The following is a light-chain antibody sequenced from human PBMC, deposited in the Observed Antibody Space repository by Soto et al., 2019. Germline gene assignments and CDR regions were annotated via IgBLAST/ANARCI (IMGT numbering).Light chain of an antibody. CDR2: WAS. CDR1: QSVLYSSDNKNY. CDR3: QQYYRTLT. Sequence: DIVMTQSPDSLAVSLGERATINCTSSQSVLYSSDNKNYLAWYQQKPAQPPKLLIYWASTRDSGFPDRFSCSGTGADVTLTISILQAEDVAVYYGQQYYRTLTLGGGTKVAIK. V-gene: IGKV4-1*01. J-gene: IGKJ4*01.